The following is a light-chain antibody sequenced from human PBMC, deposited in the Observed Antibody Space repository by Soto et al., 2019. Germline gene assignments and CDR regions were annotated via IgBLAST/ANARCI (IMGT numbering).Light chain of an antibody. J-gene: IGKJ5*01. V-gene: IGKV3-20*01. Sequence: GTLSLSPGERATLSCRASQSVSSSFLAWYQQKVGQAPRLLIYGASSRATGIPDRFSGSGSGTDFTLTISRLEPEDFAVYYCQQYGSSPRTFGQGTRLEIK. CDR1: QSVSSSF. CDR3: QQYGSSPRT. CDR2: GAS.